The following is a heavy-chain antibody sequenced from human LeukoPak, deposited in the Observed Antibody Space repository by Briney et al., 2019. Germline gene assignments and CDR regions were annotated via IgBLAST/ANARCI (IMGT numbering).Heavy chain of an antibody. V-gene: IGHV3-23*01. CDR3: AKDISGDPNYYFDY. CDR2: ISGRGGST. J-gene: IGHJ4*02. Sequence: GGSLRPSCAASGFTFSSYAMSWVRQAPGKGLEWVSVISGRGGSTSYADSVKGRFTISRDNSKNTLYLQMNSLRAEDTAVYYCAKDISGDPNYYFDYWGQGTLVTVSS. D-gene: IGHD2-15*01. CDR1: GFTFSSYA.